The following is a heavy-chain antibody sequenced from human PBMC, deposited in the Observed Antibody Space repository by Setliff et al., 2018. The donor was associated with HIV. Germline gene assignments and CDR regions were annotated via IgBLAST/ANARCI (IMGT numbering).Heavy chain of an antibody. CDR2: IRSKTHGGRT. CDR1: EFTFGDYG. Sequence: GESLKISCTASEFTFGDYGVSWVRQAPGKGLEWVGFIRSKTHGGRTEYAASVKGRFTISRDDSKSIAFLQMNSLKTEDTAVYYCTRAYYYGSESYYEDYFDYWGQGTLVTVS. J-gene: IGHJ4*02. V-gene: IGHV3-49*04. D-gene: IGHD3-10*01. CDR3: TRAYYYGSESYYEDYFDY.